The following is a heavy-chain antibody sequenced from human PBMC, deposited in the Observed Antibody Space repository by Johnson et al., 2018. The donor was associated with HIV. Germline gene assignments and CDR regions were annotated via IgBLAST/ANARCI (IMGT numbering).Heavy chain of an antibody. V-gene: IGHV3-66*01. CDR2: INSGGTT. D-gene: IGHD3-22*01. Sequence: VQLVESGGGLVQPGGSLRLSCAASGFIVSSNYMNWVRQAPGKGLEWVSVINSGGTTYYAASVKGRFTISRDNAKNSLYLQMNSLRAEDTAVYYCVRESSGHDAFDIWGQGTMVTVSS. CDR1: GFIVSSNY. CDR3: VRESSGHDAFDI. J-gene: IGHJ3*02.